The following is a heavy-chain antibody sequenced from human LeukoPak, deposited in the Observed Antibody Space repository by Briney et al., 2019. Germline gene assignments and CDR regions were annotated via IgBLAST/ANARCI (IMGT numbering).Heavy chain of an antibody. CDR3: AKGRSSGLDASDI. CDR1: GFTFSSYA. J-gene: IGHJ3*02. D-gene: IGHD3-22*01. Sequence: GGSLRLSCAASGFTFSSYAMSWVRQAPGKGLEWVSAISGGSTYYADSAKGRITIFRDDSRNILYLQMNSLRAEDMAVYYCAKGRSSGLDASDIWGQGTMVTVSS. V-gene: IGHV3-23*01. CDR2: ISGGST.